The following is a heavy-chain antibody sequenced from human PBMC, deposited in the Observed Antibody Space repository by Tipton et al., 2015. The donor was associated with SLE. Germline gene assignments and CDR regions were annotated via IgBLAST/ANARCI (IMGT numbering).Heavy chain of an antibody. V-gene: IGHV4-61*01. D-gene: IGHD1-26*01. CDR1: GGSISSGSYY. Sequence: TLSLTCTVSGGSISSGSYYWTWIRQPPGKGLEWIGYIYYSGSTNYNPSLKSRVTISVDTSKNQFSLKLSSVTAADTAVYYCARDSGVVGALDAFDIWGQGTMVTVSS. CDR2: IYYSGST. CDR3: ARDSGVVGALDAFDI. J-gene: IGHJ3*02.